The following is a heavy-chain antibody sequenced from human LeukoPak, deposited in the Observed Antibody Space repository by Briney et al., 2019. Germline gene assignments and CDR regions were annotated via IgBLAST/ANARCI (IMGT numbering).Heavy chain of an antibody. Sequence: GGSLRLSCAASGFTFSSYAMHWVRQAPGKGLEWVAVISYDGSNKYYADSVKGRFTISRDNSKNTLYLQMNSLRAEDTAVYYCTRDFDFSSAIWGQGTLVTVSS. V-gene: IGHV3-30*04. CDR3: TRDFDFSSAI. J-gene: IGHJ4*02. CDR2: ISYDGSNK. CDR1: GFTFSSYA. D-gene: IGHD3-3*01.